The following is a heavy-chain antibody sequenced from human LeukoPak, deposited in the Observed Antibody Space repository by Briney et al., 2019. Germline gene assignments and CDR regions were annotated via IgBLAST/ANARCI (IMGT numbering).Heavy chain of an antibody. CDR3: ARERFYYDSSGYPYYFDY. V-gene: IGHV3-21*01. CDR1: GFTFSSCS. D-gene: IGHD3-22*01. CDR2: ISNSSSYI. J-gene: IGHJ4*02. Sequence: PGGTLRLSCAASGFTFSSCSMNWVRQAPGKGLEWVSSISNSSSYIYYADSVKRRFTISRDNAKNSLYLQMNSLRAEDTAVYYCARERFYYDSSGYPYYFDYWGQGTLVTVSS.